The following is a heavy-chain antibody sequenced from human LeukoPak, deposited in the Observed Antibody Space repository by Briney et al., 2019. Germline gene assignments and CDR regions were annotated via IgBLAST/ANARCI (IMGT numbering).Heavy chain of an antibody. CDR2: INHSGST. D-gene: IGHD2-15*01. J-gene: IGHJ3*02. V-gene: IGHV4-34*01. CDR1: GGSFSGYY. Sequence: SETLSLTCAVYGGSFSGYYWIWIRQPPGKGLEWIGEINHSGSTNYNPSLKSRVTISVDTSKNQFSLKLSSVTAADTAVYYCARDSSADAFDIWGQGTMVAASS. CDR3: ARDSSADAFDI.